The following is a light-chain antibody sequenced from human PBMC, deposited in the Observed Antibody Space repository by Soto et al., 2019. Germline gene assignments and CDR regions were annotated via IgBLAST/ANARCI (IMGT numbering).Light chain of an antibody. V-gene: IGLV1-40*01. CDR1: SSNIGAGYD. J-gene: IGLJ1*01. Sequence: QSGRTRPPSVSRAPGERGTISYTGSSSNIGAGYDVHWYQQLPGTAPKLLIYGNSNRPSGVPDRFSGSKSGTSASLAITGIQAEDEADYYCQYYDSSLSGYVFGTGTKVTVL. CDR2: GNS. CDR3: QYYDSSLSGYV.